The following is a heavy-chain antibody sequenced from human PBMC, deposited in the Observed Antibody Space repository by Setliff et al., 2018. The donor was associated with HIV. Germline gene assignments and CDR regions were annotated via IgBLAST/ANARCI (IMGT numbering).Heavy chain of an antibody. V-gene: IGHV4-39*01. Sequence: PSETLSLTCTVSGGSICSNSYYWGWFRQPPGKGLEWIGSIYYSGSTYYTPSLKSRVTISVDTSQNQFSLKLNSVTAADTAVYYCARRGIAAAGSDSWGQGTLVTVSS. J-gene: IGHJ4*02. CDR3: ARRGIAAAGSDS. D-gene: IGHD6-13*01. CDR2: IYYSGST. CDR1: GGSICSNSYY.